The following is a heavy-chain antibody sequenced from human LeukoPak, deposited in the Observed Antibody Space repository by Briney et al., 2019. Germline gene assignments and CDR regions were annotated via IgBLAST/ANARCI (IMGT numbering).Heavy chain of an antibody. D-gene: IGHD7-27*01. CDR2: IYHSGST. J-gene: IGHJ4*02. CDR1: GYSISSGYY. CDR3: ARGFRGDNFDY. Sequence: SETLSLTCTVSGYSISSGYYWGWIRQPPGKGLEWIGSIYHSGSTYYNPSLKSRVTISVDTSKNQFSLKLSSVTAADTAVYFCARGFRGDNFDYWGQGTLVTVSS. V-gene: IGHV4-38-2*02.